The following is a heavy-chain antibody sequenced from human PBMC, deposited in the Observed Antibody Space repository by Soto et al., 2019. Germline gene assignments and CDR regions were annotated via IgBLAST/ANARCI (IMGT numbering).Heavy chain of an antibody. CDR1: GFTFSRYA. CDR3: ARDTVIFGVVSPLGWFDP. Sequence: GGSLRLSCAASGFTFSRYAMHWVRQAPGKGLEWVAVISYDGSNKYYADSVKGRFTISRDNSKNTLYLQMNSLRAEDTAVYYCARDTVIFGVVSPLGWFDPWGQGTLVTVSS. D-gene: IGHD3-3*01. CDR2: ISYDGSNK. J-gene: IGHJ5*02. V-gene: IGHV3-30-3*01.